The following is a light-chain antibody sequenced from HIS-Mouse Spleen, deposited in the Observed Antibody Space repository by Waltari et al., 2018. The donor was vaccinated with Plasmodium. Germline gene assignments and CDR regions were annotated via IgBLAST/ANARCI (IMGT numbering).Light chain of an antibody. V-gene: IGLV3-9*01. CDR2: RDS. J-gene: IGLJ2*01. Sequence: SYDLTQPLSVSVALGQTARITCGGNNIGSKNLHWYQQKPGQAPVLGIYRDSNRPSGIPERFSGSNSGNTATLTISRAQAGDEADYYCQVWDSSTVVFGGGTKLTVL. CDR3: QVWDSSTVV. CDR1: NIGSKN.